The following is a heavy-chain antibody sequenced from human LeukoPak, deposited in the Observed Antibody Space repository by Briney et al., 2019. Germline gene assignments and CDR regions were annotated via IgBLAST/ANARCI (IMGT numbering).Heavy chain of an antibody. D-gene: IGHD3-16*01. Sequence: SETLSLTCAVYGGSFTGYYWSWIRKPPGKGLEWIGSINHSGSTTYNASLRSRVTISVDTSKNQFSLKLNSVAAADTAVFYWARGGGSNAFDYWGQGTLVTVSS. CDR3: ARGGGSNAFDY. V-gene: IGHV4-34*01. CDR1: GGSFTGYY. J-gene: IGHJ4*02. CDR2: INHSGST.